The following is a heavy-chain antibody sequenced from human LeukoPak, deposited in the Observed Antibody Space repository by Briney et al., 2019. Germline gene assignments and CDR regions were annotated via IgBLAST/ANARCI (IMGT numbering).Heavy chain of an antibody. CDR2: IYSGGST. J-gene: IGHJ4*02. V-gene: IGHV3-53*01. Sequence: GGSLRLSCAASGFTFSSNYMSWVRQAPGKGLDWVSVIYSGGSTYYADSAKGRFTISRDNSKNTLYLQMNSLRAEDTAVYYCARHAVSGSPAAFDYWGQGTLVTVST. CDR1: GFTFSSNY. CDR3: ARHAVSGSPAAFDY. D-gene: IGHD1-26*01.